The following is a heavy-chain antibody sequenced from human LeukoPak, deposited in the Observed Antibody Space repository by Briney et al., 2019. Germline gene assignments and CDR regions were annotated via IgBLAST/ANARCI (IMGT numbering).Heavy chain of an antibody. D-gene: IGHD3-22*01. Sequence: GGSLRLSCAAAGFTFSAFNIHWVRQAPGKGLEWVAVISCDGRNKYFADSVKGRFTISRDNSKNTLYLQMNSLRAEDTAVYYCAKYLSGSFDYWGQGTLVTVSS. CDR3: AKYLSGSFDY. CDR1: GFTFSAFN. V-gene: IGHV3-30*18. J-gene: IGHJ4*02. CDR2: ISCDGRNK.